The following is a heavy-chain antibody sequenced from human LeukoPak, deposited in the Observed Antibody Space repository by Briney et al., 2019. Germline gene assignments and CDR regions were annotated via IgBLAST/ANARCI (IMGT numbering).Heavy chain of an antibody. J-gene: IGHJ4*02. Sequence: GSLRLSCAASGFTFSDYNMHWVRQAPGQGLEWVSLTSNDGSNKYYAVSVKGRFTISRDNTKNTLYLQMNSLRTEDTAVYYCAKDMGYTFGHAFDYWGQGTLVTVSS. CDR1: GFTFSDYN. D-gene: IGHD5-18*01. CDR3: AKDMGYTFGHAFDY. V-gene: IGHV3-30-3*01. CDR2: TSNDGSNK.